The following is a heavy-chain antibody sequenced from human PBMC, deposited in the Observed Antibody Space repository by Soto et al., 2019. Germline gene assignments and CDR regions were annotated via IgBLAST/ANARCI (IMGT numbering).Heavy chain of an antibody. CDR3: ARPHYDSNTFYYFFDY. D-gene: IGHD3-22*01. Sequence: KPSETLSLTCAVYGGSFSGYFWSWIRQPPGKGLEWIGEIFHGGSTNYSPSLKSRVTISVDMSKNQFSLELSSVTAADTAVYYCARPHYDSNTFYYFFDYWGQGTLVTSPQ. V-gene: IGHV4-34*12. CDR2: IFHGGST. J-gene: IGHJ4*02. CDR1: GGSFSGYF.